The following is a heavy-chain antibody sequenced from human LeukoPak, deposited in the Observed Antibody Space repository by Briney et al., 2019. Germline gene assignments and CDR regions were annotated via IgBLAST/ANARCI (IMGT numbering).Heavy chain of an antibody. Sequence: PGGSLRLSCAASGFTFDDYAMHWVRQAPGKGLEWVSLISGDGGSTYYADSVKGRFTISRDNSKNSLYLQMNSLRTEDTALYYCAKDNVAYYYGSGSYYLDYWGQGTLVTVS. V-gene: IGHV3-43*02. J-gene: IGHJ4*02. CDR3: AKDNVAYYYGSGSYYLDY. D-gene: IGHD3-10*01. CDR1: GFTFDDYA. CDR2: ISGDGGST.